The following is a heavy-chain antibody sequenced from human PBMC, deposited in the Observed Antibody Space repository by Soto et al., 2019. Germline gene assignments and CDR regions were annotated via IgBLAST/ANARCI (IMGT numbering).Heavy chain of an antibody. J-gene: IGHJ4*02. D-gene: IGHD3-10*01. V-gene: IGHV4-59*08. CDR3: ARHNYGSGSTYFDY. CDR1: GGSIISYC. CDR2: IYYSGST. Sequence: SETLSLTCTVSGGSIISYCWSWIRQPPGKGLEWIGYIYYSGSTNYNPSLKSRVTISADTSKNQFSLELNSMTAADTAVYYCARHNYGSGSTYFDYWGQGTLVTVSS.